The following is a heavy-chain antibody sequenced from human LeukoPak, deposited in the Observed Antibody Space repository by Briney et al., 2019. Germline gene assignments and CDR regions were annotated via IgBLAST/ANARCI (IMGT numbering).Heavy chain of an antibody. CDR3: ARDVSMRYCSSTSCPDAEYFQH. V-gene: IGHV1-2*02. Sequence: ASVKVSCKASGYTFTGYYMHWVRQAPGQGLEWMGWINPNSGGTNYVQKFQGRVTMTRDTSISTAYMELSRLRSDDTAVYYCARDVSMRYCSSTSCPDAEYFQHWGQGTLVTVSS. D-gene: IGHD2-2*01. J-gene: IGHJ1*01. CDR2: INPNSGGT. CDR1: GYTFTGYY.